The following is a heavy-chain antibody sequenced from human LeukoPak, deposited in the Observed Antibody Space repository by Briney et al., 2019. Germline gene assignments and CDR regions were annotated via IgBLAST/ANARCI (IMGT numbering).Heavy chain of an antibody. Sequence: GASVKVSCKASGYTFTGYYMHWVRQAPGQGLEWMGWINPNSGGTNYAQKFQGRVTITADESTSTAYMELSSLRSDDTAVYYCAATHGENWFDPWGQGTLVTVSS. CDR3: AATHGENWFDP. CDR2: INPNSGGT. D-gene: IGHD3-10*01. CDR1: GYTFTGYY. V-gene: IGHV1-2*02. J-gene: IGHJ5*02.